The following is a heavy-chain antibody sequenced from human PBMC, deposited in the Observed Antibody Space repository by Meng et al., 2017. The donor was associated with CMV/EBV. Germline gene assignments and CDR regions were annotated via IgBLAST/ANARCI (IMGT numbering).Heavy chain of an antibody. D-gene: IGHD3-10*01. J-gene: IGHJ6*02. CDR2: INHSGST. V-gene: IGHV4-34*01. CDR1: GGSFSGYY. CDR3: ARGLREFYYYYGMDV. Sequence: SETLSLTCAVYGGSFSGYYWSWIRQPPGKGLEWIGEINHSGSTNYNPSLKSRVTISVDTSKNHFSLKLSSVTAADTAVYYCARGLREFYYYYGMDVWGQGTTVTVSS.